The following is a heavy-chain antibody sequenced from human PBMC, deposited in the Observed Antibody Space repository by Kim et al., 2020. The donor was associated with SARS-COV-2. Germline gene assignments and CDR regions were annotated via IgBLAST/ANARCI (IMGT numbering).Heavy chain of an antibody. J-gene: IGHJ1*01. CDR1: GFTFTGYA. CDR2: IDGSDGTT. D-gene: IGHD2-21*01. V-gene: IGHV3-23*01. Sequence: GGSLRLSCTTSGFTFTGYAMSWVRQAPGKGMEWVSSIDGSDGTTYFVDSVKGRLTISRDNSKNTLYLQMSSLRADDTDVYYSVKGGWGWVWEHCGQGTL. CDR3: VKGGWGWVWEH.